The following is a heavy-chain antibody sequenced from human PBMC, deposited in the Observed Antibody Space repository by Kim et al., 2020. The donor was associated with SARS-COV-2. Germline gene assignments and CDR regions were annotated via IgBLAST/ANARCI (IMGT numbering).Heavy chain of an antibody. D-gene: IGHD3-22*01. J-gene: IGHJ4*02. CDR2: IYWDDDK. CDR3: AHWMYYYDSNDLVD. V-gene: IGHV2-5*02. Sequence: SGPTLVKPTQTLTLNCTFSGFSLSTSGVGVGWIRQPPGKALEWLALIYWDDDKRNSPSRKSRLNITKDTSKNQVFLTMTNMGPVDTATYYCAHWMYYYDSNDLVDWGQGTLVTVSS. CDR1: GFSLSTSGVG.